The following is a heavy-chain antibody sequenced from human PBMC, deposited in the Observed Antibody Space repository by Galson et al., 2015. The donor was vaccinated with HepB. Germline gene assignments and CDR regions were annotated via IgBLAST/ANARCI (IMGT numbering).Heavy chain of an antibody. D-gene: IGHD2-21*02. CDR1: GFTFSSYA. J-gene: IGHJ5*02. CDR3: AKGIGVTAGYFDT. Sequence: SLRLSCAASGFTFSSYAMHWVRQAPGKGLEWVAVISYDGSNKYYADSVKGRFTISRDNSKNTLYLQMNSLRAEDTAVYYCAKGIGVTAGYFDTWGQGTLVTVSS. CDR2: ISYDGSNK. V-gene: IGHV3-30-3*01.